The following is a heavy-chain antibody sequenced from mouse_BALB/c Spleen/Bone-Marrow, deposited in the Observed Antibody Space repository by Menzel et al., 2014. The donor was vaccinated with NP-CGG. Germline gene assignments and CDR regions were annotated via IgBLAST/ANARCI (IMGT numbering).Heavy chain of an antibody. D-gene: IGHD2-10*02. J-gene: IGHJ3*01. CDR2: SRNKAKYYTT. Sequence: DVKLVESGGGLVQPGDSLRLSCATSGFTFSDFYMEWVRQPPGKRLEWIAASRNKAKYYTTEYSASVKGRFIVSRGTSQSVLYRQMNALRAEDTAIYYCARDVGYGNYFVYWGQGTLVTVSA. CDR3: ARDVGYGNYFVY. V-gene: IGHV7-1*02. CDR1: GFTFSDFY.